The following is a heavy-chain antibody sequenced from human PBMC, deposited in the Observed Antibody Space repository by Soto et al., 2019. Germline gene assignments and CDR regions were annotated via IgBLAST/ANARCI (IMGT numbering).Heavy chain of an antibody. CDR1: GCSFKTYW. Sequence: GESLKNPCKTSGCSFKTYWIGWVRQVPGEGLEWMGIVYPDDSDTRYSPSFQGQVTVSVDRSISAAYLQWNSLKASDTALYYCVRHRARGYNYNLKSFVFRDQATMLTV. V-gene: IGHV5-51*01. CDR3: VRHRARGYNYNLKSFVF. J-gene: IGHJ3*01. D-gene: IGHD5-18*01. CDR2: VYPDDSDT.